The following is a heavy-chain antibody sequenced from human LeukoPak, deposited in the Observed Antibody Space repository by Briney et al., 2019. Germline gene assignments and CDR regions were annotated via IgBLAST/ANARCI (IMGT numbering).Heavy chain of an antibody. CDR1: GDSFSYFY. CDR2: IYTSGST. Sequence: PSETLSLTCTVSGDSFSYFYWNRIRQPAGKGLEWIGRIYTSGSTNYNPSLKSRVTISVDTSKNQFSLKLSSVTAADTAVYYCARARGGAYHDIGLDYWGQGTLVTVSS. D-gene: IGHD3-9*01. J-gene: IGHJ4*02. V-gene: IGHV4-4*07. CDR3: ARARGGAYHDIGLDY.